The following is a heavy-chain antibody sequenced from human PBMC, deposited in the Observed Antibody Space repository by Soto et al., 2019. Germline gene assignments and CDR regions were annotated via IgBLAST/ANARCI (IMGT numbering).Heavy chain of an antibody. Sequence: PSETLSLTCAVSGYPINSGYYWGWIRLPPGKGLEWIAYTAYTGNTSYNPSLKRRVTISMDTSKNQLPLKLTSMTAEDTAVYYCARDMHAGFTHSFDPWGQGTLVTVSS. V-gene: IGHV4-38-2*02. CDR2: TAYTGNT. CDR3: ARDMHAGFTHSFDP. D-gene: IGHD2-15*01. J-gene: IGHJ5*02. CDR1: GYPINSGYY.